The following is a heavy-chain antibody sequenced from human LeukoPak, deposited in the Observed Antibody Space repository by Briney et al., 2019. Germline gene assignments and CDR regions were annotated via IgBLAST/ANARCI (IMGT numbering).Heavy chain of an antibody. CDR1: AYTFTNYG. V-gene: IGHV1-18*01. D-gene: IGHD3-22*01. Sequence: ASVKVSCKASAYTFTNYGITWVRQAPGQGLEWMGWISAYNGNTNYAQKFQGRVTITADESTSTAYVELSSLRSEDTAVYYCAREPQTGYYDSSGYFDYWGQGTLVTVSS. J-gene: IGHJ4*02. CDR2: ISAYNGNT. CDR3: AREPQTGYYDSSGYFDY.